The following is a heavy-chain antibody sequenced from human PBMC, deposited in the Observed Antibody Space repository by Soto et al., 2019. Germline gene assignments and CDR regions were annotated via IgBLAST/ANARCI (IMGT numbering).Heavy chain of an antibody. CDR1: GFTFSIYA. J-gene: IGHJ4*02. V-gene: IGHV3-23*04. Sequence: EVQLVESGGGLVQPGRSLRLSCAASGFTFSIYAMSWVRQAPGKGLEWVSSISGSGGGTYSADSVKGRFTISRDNFKNTLYLQMNSLRAEDTAVYYCAKYPHWDYHSGGYYDYWGQGTLVTVSS. CDR3: AKYPHWDYHSGGYYDY. CDR2: ISGSGGGT. D-gene: IGHD3-22*01.